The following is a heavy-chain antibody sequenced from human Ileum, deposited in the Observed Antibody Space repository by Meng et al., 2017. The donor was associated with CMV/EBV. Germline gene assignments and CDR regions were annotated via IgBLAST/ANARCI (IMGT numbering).Heavy chain of an antibody. J-gene: IGHJ6*02. Sequence: SVKVSCKASGDTFSSYAISWVRQAPGQGLEWMGGSIPILGIANYAQKFQGRVTITADKSTSTAYMELSSLRSEDTAVYYCARDSTGSSGGGNVWGQGTTVTVSS. CDR1: GDTFSSYA. D-gene: IGHD6-6*01. V-gene: IGHV1-69*10. CDR3: ARDSTGSSGGGNV. CDR2: SIPILGIA.